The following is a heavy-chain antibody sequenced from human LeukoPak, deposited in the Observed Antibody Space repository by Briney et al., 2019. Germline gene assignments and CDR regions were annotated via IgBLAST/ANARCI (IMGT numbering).Heavy chain of an antibody. J-gene: IGHJ3*02. V-gene: IGHV4-34*01. Sequence: SETLSLTCAVYGGSFSGYYWSWIRQPPGKGLEWIGEINHSGSTYYNPSLKSRVTISVDRSKNQFSLKLSSVTAADTAVHYCAGDKDAFDIWGQGTMVTVSS. CDR1: GGSFSGYY. CDR2: INHSGST. D-gene: IGHD2-21*02. CDR3: AGDKDAFDI.